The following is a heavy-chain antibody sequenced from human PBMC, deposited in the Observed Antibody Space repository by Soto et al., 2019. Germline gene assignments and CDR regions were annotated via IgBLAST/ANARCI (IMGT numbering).Heavy chain of an antibody. CDR3: ARPTNGNYANYYGMDV. CDR1: GFTFSSYT. CDR2: ISSSGTYI. D-gene: IGHD4-17*01. J-gene: IGHJ6*02. V-gene: IGHV3-21*01. Sequence: TGGSLRLSCAASGFTFSSYTMNWVRQAPGKGLEWVSSISSSGTYIFYADSVKGRFTISRDNAKNSLYLQMNSLRAEDTSVYYCARPTNGNYANYYGMDVWGQGTTVTVSS.